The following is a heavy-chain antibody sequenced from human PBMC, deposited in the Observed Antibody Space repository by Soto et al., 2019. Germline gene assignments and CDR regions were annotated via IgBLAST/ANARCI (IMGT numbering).Heavy chain of an antibody. CDR1: GGSISSGTYY. D-gene: IGHD3-10*01. CDR3: ARVTMVRGVLNWFDP. V-gene: IGHV4-31*03. J-gene: IGHJ5*02. Sequence: QVQLQESGPGLVKPSQTLSLTCTVSGGSISSGTYYWSWIRQLPGKGLEWIGYIYHSGSTYYNPSLKSRVTTSVDTSKNQFSLKLSSVTAAETAVYYCARVTMVRGVLNWFDPWGQGTLVTVSS. CDR2: IYHSGST.